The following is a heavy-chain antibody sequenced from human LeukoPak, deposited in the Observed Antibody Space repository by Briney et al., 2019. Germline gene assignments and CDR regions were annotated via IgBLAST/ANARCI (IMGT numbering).Heavy chain of an antibody. Sequence: SETLSLTCAVYGGSFSGYYWSWIRQPPGKGLGWIGEINHSGSTNYNPSLKSRVTISVDTSKNQFSLKLSSVTAADTAVYYCAYSLLLSYYFDYWGQGTLVTVSS. D-gene: IGHD2-15*01. CDR2: INHSGST. V-gene: IGHV4-34*01. CDR1: GGSFSGYY. J-gene: IGHJ4*02. CDR3: AYSLLLSYYFDY.